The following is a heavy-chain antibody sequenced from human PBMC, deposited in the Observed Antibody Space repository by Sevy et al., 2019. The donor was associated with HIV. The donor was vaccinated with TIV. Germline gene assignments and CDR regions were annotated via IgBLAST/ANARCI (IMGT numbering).Heavy chain of an antibody. J-gene: IGHJ1*01. Sequence: GGSLRLSCAASGFTFSSYAMHWVRQAPGKGLEWVAVISYDGSNKYYADSVKGRFTISRDNSKNTLYLQMNSLRAEDTAVYYCARDGLVAREYFQHWGQGTLVTVSS. V-gene: IGHV3-30-3*01. D-gene: IGHD5-12*01. CDR1: GFTFSSYA. CDR3: ARDGLVAREYFQH. CDR2: ISYDGSNK.